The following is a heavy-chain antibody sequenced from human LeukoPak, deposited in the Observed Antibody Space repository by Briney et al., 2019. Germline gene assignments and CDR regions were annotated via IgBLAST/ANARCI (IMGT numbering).Heavy chain of an antibody. V-gene: IGHV3-43*02. CDR2: IGGDGVST. CDR3: ARDDPYSSSSEGGLDY. J-gene: IGHJ4*02. Sequence: AGGSLRLSCAASGFNFADYAMHWVRQAPEKGLEWVSFIGGDGVSTYYADSVKGRFTISRDNAKNSLYLQMNSLRAEDTAVYYCARDDPYSSSSEGGLDYWGQGTLVTVSS. D-gene: IGHD6-6*01. CDR1: GFNFADYA.